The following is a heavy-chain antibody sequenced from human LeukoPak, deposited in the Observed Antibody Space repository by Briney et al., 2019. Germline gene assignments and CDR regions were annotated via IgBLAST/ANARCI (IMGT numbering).Heavy chain of an antibody. D-gene: IGHD3-22*01. V-gene: IGHV4-34*01. J-gene: IGHJ3*02. CDR3: ASCLSYYYDTSGHQVRDAFDI. CDR2: INHSGNT. CDR1: GVSFSGYY. Sequence: SETLSLTCAVYGVSFSGYYWSSIRQPPGKGLEWIGEINHSGNTDYNPSLKSRVTISVDTSKNQFSLKLSSVTAADTAVYYCASCLSYYYDTSGHQVRDAFDIWGQGTMVTVSS.